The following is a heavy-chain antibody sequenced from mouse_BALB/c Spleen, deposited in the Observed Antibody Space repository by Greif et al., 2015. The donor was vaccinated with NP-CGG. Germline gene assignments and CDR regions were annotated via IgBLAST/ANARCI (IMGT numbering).Heavy chain of an antibody. D-gene: IGHD1-1*01. Sequence: EVHLVESGGGLVQPGGSLKLSCATSGFTFSDYYMYWVRQTPEKRLEWVAYISNGGGSTYYPDTVKGRFTISRDNAKNTLYLQMSRLKSEDTAMYYCARHGPTRGYAMDYWGQGTSVTVSS. J-gene: IGHJ4*01. V-gene: IGHV5-12*02. CDR2: ISNGGGST. CDR1: GFTFSDYY. CDR3: ARHGPTRGYAMDY.